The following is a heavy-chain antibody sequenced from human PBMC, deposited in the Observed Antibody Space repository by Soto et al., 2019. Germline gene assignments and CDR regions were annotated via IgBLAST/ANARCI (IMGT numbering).Heavy chain of an antibody. V-gene: IGHV4-39*01. J-gene: IGHJ4*02. CDR1: GGSISSSSYY. CDR2: IYYSGST. CDR3: ARPSLPMVRGVSTYFDY. Sequence: SETLSLTCTVSGGSISSSSYYWGWIRQPPGKGLEWIGSIYYSGSTYYNPSLKSRVTISVDTSKNQFSLKLSSVTAADTVVYFCARPSLPMVRGVSTYFDYWGQGTLVTVSS. D-gene: IGHD3-10*01.